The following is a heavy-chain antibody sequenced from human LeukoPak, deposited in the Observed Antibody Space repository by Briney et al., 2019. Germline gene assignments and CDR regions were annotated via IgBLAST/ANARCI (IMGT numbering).Heavy chain of an antibody. D-gene: IGHD6-19*01. CDR1: GFKFDDFG. CDR3: AKEGGQWLVLPKNYFDY. Sequence: PGGSLRLSCSTSGFKFDDFGMHWIRQIPGKGLEWVSAISGSGGSTYYADSVKGRFTISRDNSKNTLYLQMNSLRAEDTAVYYCAKEGGQWLVLPKNYFDYWGQGTLVTVSS. CDR2: ISGSGGST. V-gene: IGHV3-23*01. J-gene: IGHJ4*02.